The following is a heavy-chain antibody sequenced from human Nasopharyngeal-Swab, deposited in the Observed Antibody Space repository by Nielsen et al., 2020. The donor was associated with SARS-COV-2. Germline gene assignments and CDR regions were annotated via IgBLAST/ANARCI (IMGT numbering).Heavy chain of an antibody. CDR2: IKQDGSEK. CDR3: ARNSLWYPHLCGGDCYSTQCDYFDY. Sequence: VCQAPGMGLVWVANIKQDGSEKYYVDSVKGRFTISRDNAKNSLYLQMNSLRAEDTAVYYCARNSLWYPHLCGGDCYSTQCDYFDYWGQGTLVTVSS. V-gene: IGHV3-7*01. D-gene: IGHD2-21*02. J-gene: IGHJ4*02.